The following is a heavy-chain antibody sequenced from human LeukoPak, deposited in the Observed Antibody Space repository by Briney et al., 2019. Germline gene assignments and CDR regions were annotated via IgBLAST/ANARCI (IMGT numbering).Heavy chain of an antibody. V-gene: IGHV1-8*01. CDR3: AREGSAAAGTRNWFDP. D-gene: IGHD6-13*01. Sequence: ASVKVSCKASGYTFTSYDINWVRQATGQGLEWMRWMNPNSGNAGYAQKFQGRVTMTRNTSISTAYMELSSLRSEDTAVYYCAREGSAAAGTRNWFDPWGQGTLVTVSS. J-gene: IGHJ5*02. CDR1: GYTFTSYD. CDR2: MNPNSGNA.